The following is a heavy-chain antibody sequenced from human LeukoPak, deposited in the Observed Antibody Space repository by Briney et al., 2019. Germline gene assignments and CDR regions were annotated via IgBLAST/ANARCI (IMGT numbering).Heavy chain of an antibody. CDR2: IYPGDSDT. CDR3: ARLAPAAFGLAYMESFMDV. J-gene: IGHJ6*04. CDR1: GYSFTSYW. Sequence: GESLKISCKGSGYSFTSYWIGWVRQMPGKGLEWMGIIYPGDSDTRYSPSFQGQVTISADKSISTAYLQWSSLKASDTAMYYCARLAPAAFGLAYMESFMDVWGKGTTVTVSS. V-gene: IGHV5-51*01. D-gene: IGHD3-3*01.